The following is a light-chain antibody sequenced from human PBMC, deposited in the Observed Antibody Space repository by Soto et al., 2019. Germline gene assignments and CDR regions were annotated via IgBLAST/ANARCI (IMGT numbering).Light chain of an antibody. J-gene: IGKJ2*01. CDR1: QSISSW. V-gene: IGKV1-5*03. Sequence: DIQMTQSPSTLSASVGDRVTITCRASQSISSWLAWYQQKPGKAPKLLIYRASTLESGVPSRCSGSGSGREFTLTISSLQANDFATYYCQQYNSYPYTFGQGTKLEIK. CDR3: QQYNSYPYT. CDR2: RAS.